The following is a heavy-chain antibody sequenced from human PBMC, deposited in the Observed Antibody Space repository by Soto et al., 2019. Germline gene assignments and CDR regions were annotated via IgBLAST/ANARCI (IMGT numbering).Heavy chain of an antibody. CDR1: GFTLGDYA. CDR2: ISWNSGSI. V-gene: IGHV3-9*01. D-gene: IGHD1-20*01. Sequence: GGSLRLSCAASGFTLGDYAMPLGRQAPGKGLEWVSGISWNSGSIGYADSVKGRFTISRDNAKNSLYLQKNSLRAEDTALYFFATAVLNFDNWTGQSEFYHYMDVWGKGTTVTVSS. CDR3: ATAVLNFDNWTGQSEFYHYMDV. J-gene: IGHJ6*03.